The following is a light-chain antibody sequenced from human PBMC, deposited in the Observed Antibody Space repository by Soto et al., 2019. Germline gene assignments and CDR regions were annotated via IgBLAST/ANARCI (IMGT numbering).Light chain of an antibody. J-gene: IGLJ1*01. CDR1: SSDVGSYNL. CDR3: CSYAGSTTFDV. CDR2: EGS. V-gene: IGLV2-23*03. Sequence: QSVLTQPASVSGSPGQSITISCPVTSSDVGSYNLVSWYQQHPGKAPKLMIYEGSKRPSGVSNRFSGSKSGNTASLTISGLQAEDEADYYWCSYAGSTTFDVFGTGTKDTV.